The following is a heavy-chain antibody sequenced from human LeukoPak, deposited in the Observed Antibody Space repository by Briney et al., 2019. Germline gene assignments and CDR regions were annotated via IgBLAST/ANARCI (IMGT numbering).Heavy chain of an antibody. D-gene: IGHD3-10*01. Sequence: PGGSLRLSCAASGFTFSSYWMSWVRQAPGKGLEWVANIKQDGSEKYYVDSVKGRFTISRDNAKNSLYLQMNSLRDEDTAVYYCARDGVIGELFMLFVDYWGQGTLVTVSS. CDR2: IKQDGSEK. J-gene: IGHJ4*02. CDR3: ARDGVIGELFMLFVDY. CDR1: GFTFSSYW. V-gene: IGHV3-7*01.